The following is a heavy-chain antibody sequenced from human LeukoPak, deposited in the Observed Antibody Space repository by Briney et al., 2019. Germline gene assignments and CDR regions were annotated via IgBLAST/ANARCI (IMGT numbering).Heavy chain of an antibody. J-gene: IGHJ3*02. Sequence: GGSLRLSCAASGFTFSSYSMNWVRQAPGKGLEWVSYISSSSSSIYYADSVKGRFTISRDNAKNLLYLQMNSLRDEDTAVYYCAREYSPDIVVVVAAVVPFDIWGQGTMVTVSS. CDR3: AREYSPDIVVVVAAVVPFDI. CDR2: ISSSSSSI. V-gene: IGHV3-48*02. D-gene: IGHD2-15*01. CDR1: GFTFSSYS.